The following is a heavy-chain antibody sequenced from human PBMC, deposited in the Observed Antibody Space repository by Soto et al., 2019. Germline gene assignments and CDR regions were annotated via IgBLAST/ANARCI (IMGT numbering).Heavy chain of an antibody. Sequence: QVQLEQSGAEVKTLGSSVKVSCKASGDTFNRYAISWVRQAPGQGLEWMGAIIPIFGTANYAPQFQDRVTITAAESTSTAYMELTSLKSEDTAVYFCARGARFLEWLSFDHWGLGTLVTVSS. CDR3: ARGARFLEWLSFDH. CDR2: IIPIFGTA. J-gene: IGHJ4*02. D-gene: IGHD3-3*01. CDR1: GDTFNRYA. V-gene: IGHV1-69*12.